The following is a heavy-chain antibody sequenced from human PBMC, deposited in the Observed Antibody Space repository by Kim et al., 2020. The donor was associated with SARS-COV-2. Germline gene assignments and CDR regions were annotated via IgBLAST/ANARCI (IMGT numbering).Heavy chain of an antibody. Sequence: SETLSLTCAVSGGSISSSNWWSWVRQPPGKGLEWIGEIYHSGSTNYNPSLKSRVTISVDKSKNQFSLKLSSVTAADTAVYYCARDLDGAPPRDYYGSGSYYNHSNNYYYYYGMDVWGQGTTVTVSS. D-gene: IGHD3-10*01. J-gene: IGHJ6*02. V-gene: IGHV4-4*02. CDR2: IYHSGST. CDR3: ARDLDGAPPRDYYGSGSYYNHSNNYYYYYGMDV. CDR1: GGSISSSNW.